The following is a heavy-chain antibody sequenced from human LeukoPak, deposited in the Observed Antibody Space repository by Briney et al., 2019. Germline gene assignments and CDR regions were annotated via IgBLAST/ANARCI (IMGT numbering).Heavy chain of an antibody. Sequence: SETLSLTCTVSGGSISSYYWSWIRQPPGKGLEWIGYIYYSGSTNYNPSLKSRVTISVDTSKNQFSLKLSPVTAADTAVYYCARGRRSGSYPYWGQGTLVTVSS. V-gene: IGHV4-59*01. CDR1: GGSISSYY. CDR3: ARGRRSGSYPY. D-gene: IGHD3-10*01. J-gene: IGHJ4*02. CDR2: IYYSGST.